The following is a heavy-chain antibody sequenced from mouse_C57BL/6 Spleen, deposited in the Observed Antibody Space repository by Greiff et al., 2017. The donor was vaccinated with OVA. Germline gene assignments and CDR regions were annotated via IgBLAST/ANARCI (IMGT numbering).Heavy chain of an antibody. Sequence: VQLQQPGAELVKPGASVKMSCKASGYTFTSYWITWVKQRPGQGLEWIGDIYPGSGSTNYNEKFKSKATLTVDTSSSTAYMQLSSLTSEDSAVYYCARRRVITTVVAGPCWAFDVWGTGTTVTVSS. CDR3: ARRRVITTVVAGPCWAFDV. J-gene: IGHJ1*03. V-gene: IGHV1-55*01. CDR1: GYTFTSYW. CDR2: IYPGSGST. D-gene: IGHD1-1*01.